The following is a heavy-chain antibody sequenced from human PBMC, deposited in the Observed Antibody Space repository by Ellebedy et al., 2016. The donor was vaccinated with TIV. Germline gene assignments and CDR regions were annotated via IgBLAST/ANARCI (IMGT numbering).Heavy chain of an antibody. J-gene: IGHJ5*02. Sequence: GESLKISCAASGFIFSDYYMSWIRQAPGKGLEWVSYISNSGHTICYADSVKGRFTISRDNTENSLYLQMNSLRPEDTAVYYCARDARFIDQQHNWFDPWGQGTLVTVSS. CDR3: ARDARFIDQQHNWFDP. CDR2: ISNSGHTI. CDR1: GFIFSDYY. V-gene: IGHV3-11*01. D-gene: IGHD6-13*01.